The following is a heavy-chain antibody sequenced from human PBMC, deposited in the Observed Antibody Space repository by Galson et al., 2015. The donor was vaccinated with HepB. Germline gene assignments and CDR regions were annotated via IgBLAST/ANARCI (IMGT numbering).Heavy chain of an antibody. CDR1: GDSVSSNSAA. V-gene: IGHV6-1*01. J-gene: IGHJ3*02. CDR3: AAYYYDSRNPEDSDSGAFDI. D-gene: IGHD3-22*01. CDR2: TYYRSKWYN. Sequence: CAISGDSVSSNSAAWNWIRQSPSRGLEWLGRTYYRSKWYNDYAVSVKSRITINPDTSKNQFSLQLNSVTPEDTAVYYCAAYYYDSRNPEDSDSGAFDIWGQGTMVTVSS.